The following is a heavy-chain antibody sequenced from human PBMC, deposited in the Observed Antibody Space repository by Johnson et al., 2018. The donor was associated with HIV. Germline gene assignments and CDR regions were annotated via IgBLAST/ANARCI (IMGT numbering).Heavy chain of an antibody. V-gene: IGHV3-30*14. CDR3: ARQSLGSGWAEDDAFDI. Sequence: QVQLVESGGGVVQPGRSLRFSCAASGFTFSTYVMHWVRQAPGKGLEWVAVISYDGSNKHYADSVKGRFTISRDNSKNTLYLQMNSLRAEDTAVYYCARQSLGSGWAEDDAFDIWGQGTMVTVSS. J-gene: IGHJ3*02. CDR2: ISYDGSNK. CDR1: GFTFSTYV. D-gene: IGHD6-19*01.